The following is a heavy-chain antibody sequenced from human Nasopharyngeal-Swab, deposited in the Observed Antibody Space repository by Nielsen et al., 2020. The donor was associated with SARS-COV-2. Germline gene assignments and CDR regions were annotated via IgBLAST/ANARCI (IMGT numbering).Heavy chain of an antibody. CDR3: ARDQASIAAMAY. D-gene: IGHD6-13*01. V-gene: IGHV1-46*01. CDR1: GYTLTELS. Sequence: ASVKVSCKVSGYTLTELSMHWVRQAPGKGLEWMGIINPSGGSTSYAQKFQGRVTMTRDTSTSTVYMELSSLRSEDTAVYYCARDQASIAAMAYWGQGTLVTVSS. CDR2: INPSGGST. J-gene: IGHJ4*02.